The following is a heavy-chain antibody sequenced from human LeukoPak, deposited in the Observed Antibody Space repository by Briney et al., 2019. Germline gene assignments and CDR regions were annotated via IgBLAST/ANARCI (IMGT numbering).Heavy chain of an antibody. J-gene: IGHJ6*02. CDR3: ARYGTSGFLEWLLPHSTDYGMDV. CDR1: GYTFTSYY. D-gene: IGHD3-3*01. V-gene: IGHV1-46*01. Sequence: ASVKVSCKASGYTFTSYYMHWVRQAPGQGLEWMGIINPSGGSTSYAQKFQGGVTMTRDTSTSTAYMELSSLRSEDTAVYYCARYGTSGFLEWLLPHSTDYGMDVWGQGTTVTVSS. CDR2: INPSGGST.